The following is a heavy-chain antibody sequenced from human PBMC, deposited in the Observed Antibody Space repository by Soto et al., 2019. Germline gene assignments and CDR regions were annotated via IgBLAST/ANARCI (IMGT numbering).Heavy chain of an antibody. CDR2: ISSSGSTI. CDR1: GFTFSSYE. CDR3: ASPLNSAAAFDP. V-gene: IGHV3-48*03. J-gene: IGHJ5*02. D-gene: IGHD6-13*01. Sequence: PVGSLRLSCAASGFTFSSYEMNWVRQAPGKGLEWVSYISSSGSTIYYADSVKGRFTISRDNAKNSLYLQMNSLGAEDTAVYYCASPLNSAAAFDPWGQGTLVTVSS.